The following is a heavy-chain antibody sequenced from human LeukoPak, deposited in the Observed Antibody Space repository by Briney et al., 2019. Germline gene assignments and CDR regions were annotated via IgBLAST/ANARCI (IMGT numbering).Heavy chain of an antibody. Sequence: SETLSLTCTVSGGSISGDNYYWSWIRQPAGKGLEWIGRIYTSGTTSYNPSLKSPVTISIDTSKNQFSLKVISVTAADTAVYCCARVWTDAAGRNGFDIWGQGTMVTVSS. V-gene: IGHV4-61*02. D-gene: IGHD3/OR15-3a*01. J-gene: IGHJ3*02. CDR2: IYTSGTT. CDR1: GGSISGDNYY. CDR3: ARVWTDAAGRNGFDI.